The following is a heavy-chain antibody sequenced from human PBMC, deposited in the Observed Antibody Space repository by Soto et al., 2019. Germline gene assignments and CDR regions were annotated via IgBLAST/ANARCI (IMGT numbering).Heavy chain of an antibody. CDR1: GYTFTSYG. J-gene: IGHJ6*02. CDR3: ARVVRGVIIKSDYYYGMDV. Sequence: ASVKVSCKASGYTFTSYGISWVRQAPGQGLEWMGWISAYNGNTNYAQKLQGRVTMTTDTSTSTAYMELRSLRSDDTAVYYCARVVRGVIIKSDYYYGMDVWGQGTTFTVSS. D-gene: IGHD3-10*01. V-gene: IGHV1-18*04. CDR2: ISAYNGNT.